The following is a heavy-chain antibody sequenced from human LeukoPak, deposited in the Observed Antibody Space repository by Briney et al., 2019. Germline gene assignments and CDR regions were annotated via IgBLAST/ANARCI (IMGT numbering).Heavy chain of an antibody. Sequence: ASVKVSCKASGYTFTGYYMHWVRQAPGQGLEWMGWINPNSGGTNYAQKFQGRVTMTRDTSISTAYMELSRLRSDDTAVYYCASGYCGGACQLGGLDMWGQGTMVTVSS. J-gene: IGHJ3*02. CDR1: GYTFTGYY. CDR3: ASGYCGGACQLGGLDM. V-gene: IGHV1-2*02. D-gene: IGHD2-21*02. CDR2: INPNSGGT.